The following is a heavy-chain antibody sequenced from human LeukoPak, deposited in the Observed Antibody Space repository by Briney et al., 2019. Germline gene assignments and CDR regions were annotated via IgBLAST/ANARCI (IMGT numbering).Heavy chain of an antibody. D-gene: IGHD3-16*01. CDR2: VRGSGVST. CDR3: AKSMGELSRDDAFDI. V-gene: IGHV3-23*01. J-gene: IGHJ3*02. CDR1: AFTFSNYA. Sequence: PGGSLRLSCEASAFTFSNYAMNWVRQGPGKVLEWVSGVRGSGVSTYYADSVKRRFTISRDNSKNSLYLQMNSLRAEDTAVYYCAKSMGELSRDDAFDIWGQGTMVTVSS.